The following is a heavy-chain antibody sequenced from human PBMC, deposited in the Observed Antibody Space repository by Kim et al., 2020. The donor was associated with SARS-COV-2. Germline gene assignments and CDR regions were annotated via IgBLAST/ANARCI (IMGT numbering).Heavy chain of an antibody. CDR2: MSANNGNT. D-gene: IGHD3-10*01. J-gene: IGHJ5*02. CDR3: ARAISSTFAFFTMVRGYNGFDP. V-gene: IGHV1-18*04. CDR1: GYTFTSYG. Sequence: ASVKVSCKAAGYTFTSYGISWVRQAPGQGLEWMGWMSANNGNTGYAQKLQGRVTMTTDTSTSTAYMELRSLRSDDTAVYYCARAISSTFAFFTMVRGYNGFDPWGHGTLVTVSS.